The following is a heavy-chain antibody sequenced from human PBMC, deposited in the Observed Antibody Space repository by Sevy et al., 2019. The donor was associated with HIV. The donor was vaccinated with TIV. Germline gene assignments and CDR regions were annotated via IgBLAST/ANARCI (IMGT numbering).Heavy chain of an antibody. J-gene: IGHJ3*01. V-gene: IGHV3-23*01. Sequence: GGSLRLSCAASGFTFNSYVMSWVRQAPGKGLEWVSTISSSGDNTYYADSVKGRFTTSRHNSKNTLFLQMNSLRAEDTAVYYCAKDRPGILIYDAFDVWGQGTMVSVSS. CDR3: AKDRPGILIYDAFDV. D-gene: IGHD1-1*01. CDR1: GFTFNSYV. CDR2: ISSSGDNT.